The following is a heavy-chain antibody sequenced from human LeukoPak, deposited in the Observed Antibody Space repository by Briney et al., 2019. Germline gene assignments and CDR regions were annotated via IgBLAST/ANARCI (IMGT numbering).Heavy chain of an antibody. Sequence: GRSLRLSCAASGFTFSSYALHWVRQAPGKGLEWVALISYDGTNKYYADSVKGRFTISRDNSKNTLYLQMNSLTAEDTAVYYCARDGTVTAGPFDPWGGGTLVTVSS. V-gene: IGHV3-30-3*01. J-gene: IGHJ5*02. CDR3: ARDGTVTAGPFDP. CDR1: GFTFSSYA. D-gene: IGHD4-17*01. CDR2: ISYDGTNK.